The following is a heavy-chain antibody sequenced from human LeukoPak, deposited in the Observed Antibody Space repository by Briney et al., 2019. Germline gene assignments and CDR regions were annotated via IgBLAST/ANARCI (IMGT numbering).Heavy chain of an antibody. CDR2: ISAYNGNT. D-gene: IGHD1-26*01. CDR3: ARGMGSEYFQH. Sequence: ASVEVSCKASGGTFSSYTISWVRQAPGQGLEWMGWISAYNGNTNYAQKLQGRVTMTTDTSTSTAYMELRSLRSDDTAVYYCARGMGSEYFQHWGQGTLVTVSS. V-gene: IGHV1-18*01. J-gene: IGHJ1*01. CDR1: GGTFSSYT.